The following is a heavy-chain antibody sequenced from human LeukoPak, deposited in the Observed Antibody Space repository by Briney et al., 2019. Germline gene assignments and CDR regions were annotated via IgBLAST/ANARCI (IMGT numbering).Heavy chain of an antibody. CDR2: ISSSGDIK. CDR1: GLTFSDYY. Sequence: GGSLRLSCAASGLTFSDYYMSWIRQAPGKGLEWVSDISSSGDIKSYADSVKGRFTVSRDNAKKSLHLQMNSLRAEDTAVYFCAREKVAGAFDSWGRGTVVTVSS. CDR3: AREKVAGAFDS. D-gene: IGHD6-19*01. V-gene: IGHV3-11*01. J-gene: IGHJ4*02.